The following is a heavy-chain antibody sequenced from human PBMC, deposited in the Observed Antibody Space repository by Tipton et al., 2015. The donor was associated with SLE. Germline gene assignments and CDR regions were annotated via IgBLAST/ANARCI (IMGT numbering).Heavy chain of an antibody. Sequence: SLRLSCAASGFTFSSYSMNWVRQAPGKGLEWVSSISSSSSYIYYADSVKGRFTISRDNAKNSLYLQMNSLRAEDTAVYYCAREGYDFWSGYLYYFDYWGQGTLVTVSS. V-gene: IGHV3-21*01. CDR3: AREGYDFWSGYLYYFDY. D-gene: IGHD3-3*01. J-gene: IGHJ4*02. CDR2: ISSSSSYI. CDR1: GFTFSSYS.